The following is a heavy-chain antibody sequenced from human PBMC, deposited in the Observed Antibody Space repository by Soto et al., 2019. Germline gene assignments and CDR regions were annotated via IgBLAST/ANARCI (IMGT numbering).Heavy chain of an antibody. CDR3: AQRLGSRGSFDY. V-gene: IGHV2-5*01. CDR1: GFSLRTSGVG. Sequence: ESGPTLENPTETLTLTCTFSGFSLRTSGVGVSWISQPPGKAPEWLALIYWNDDKRYSPSLKSRLTITKDTSKNQVVLTMTDMDPVDTGTYYCAQRLGSRGSFDYWGQGSLVTVSS. J-gene: IGHJ4*02. CDR2: IYWNDDK. D-gene: IGHD6-25*01.